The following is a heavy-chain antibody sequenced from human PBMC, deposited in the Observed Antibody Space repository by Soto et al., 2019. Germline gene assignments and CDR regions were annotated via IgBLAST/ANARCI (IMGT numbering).Heavy chain of an antibody. CDR3: ARHQGYNWNDALFDY. Sequence: PGESLKISCKGSGYSFTSYWIGWVRQMPGKGLEWMGIIYPGDSDTRYSPSLQGQVTISADKSISTAYLQWSSLKASDTAMYYCARHQGYNWNDALFDYWGQGTLVTVSS. V-gene: IGHV5-51*01. D-gene: IGHD1-1*01. CDR1: GYSFTSYW. J-gene: IGHJ4*02. CDR2: IYPGDSDT.